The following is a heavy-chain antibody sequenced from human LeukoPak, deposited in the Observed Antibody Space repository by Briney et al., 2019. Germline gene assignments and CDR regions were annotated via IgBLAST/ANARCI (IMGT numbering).Heavy chain of an antibody. V-gene: IGHV4-4*07. D-gene: IGHD4-23*01. CDR1: GDSISGYY. CDR3: ARDASVETHSGYYYDY. J-gene: IGHJ4*02. Sequence: PSETLSLTCTVSGDSISGYYWGWIRQPAGKGLEWIGRIYSSGSTDFNPSLKSRVTMSVATSKSQFSLTLNSVTAADTAVYFCARDASVETHSGYYYDYWGPGALVTVSS. CDR2: IYSSGST.